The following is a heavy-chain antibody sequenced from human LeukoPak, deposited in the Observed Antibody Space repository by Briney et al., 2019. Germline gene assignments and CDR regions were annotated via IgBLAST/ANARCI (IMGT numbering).Heavy chain of an antibody. Sequence: GGSLRLSCAASGFTFSSYAMGWVRQAPGKGLEWVSSISASGGSTYYADSVKGRFTISRDNSKNTLYLQMNSLRAEDTAVYYCARDRTVARARGAFDIWGQGTMVTVSS. J-gene: IGHJ3*02. CDR1: GFTFSSYA. CDR3: ARDRTVARARGAFDI. V-gene: IGHV3-23*01. D-gene: IGHD4-17*01. CDR2: ISASGGST.